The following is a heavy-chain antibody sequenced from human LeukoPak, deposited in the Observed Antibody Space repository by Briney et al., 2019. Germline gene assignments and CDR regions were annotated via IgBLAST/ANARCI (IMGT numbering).Heavy chain of an antibody. D-gene: IGHD2-8*02. CDR2: TVGSRPDT. V-gene: IGHV3-23*01. CDR3: TKAPLMSCTGAFCYPFDS. CDR1: GFTFSSYG. J-gene: IGHJ4*02. Sequence: GGSLRLSCAASGFTFSSYGMSWVRQTPGKGLEWVSATVGSRPDTYHADSVKGRVTVSRDNSRNTLYLQMNNLIIEDSAVYYCTKAPLMSCTGAFCYPFDSWGQGVLVTVSS.